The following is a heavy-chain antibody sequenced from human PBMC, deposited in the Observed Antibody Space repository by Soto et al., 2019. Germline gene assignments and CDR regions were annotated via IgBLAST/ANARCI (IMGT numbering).Heavy chain of an antibody. CDR3: ARDKGETELWLDY. Sequence: QVQLVQSGAEVKKPGSSVKVSCKASGGTFSSYTISWVRQAPGQGLEWMGRIIPILGIANYAQKFQGRVTITADKSTSTAYMELSSLRSEDTALYYCARDKGETELWLDYWGQGTLVTVSS. J-gene: IGHJ4*02. CDR2: IIPILGIA. D-gene: IGHD5-18*01. CDR1: GGTFSSYT. V-gene: IGHV1-69*08.